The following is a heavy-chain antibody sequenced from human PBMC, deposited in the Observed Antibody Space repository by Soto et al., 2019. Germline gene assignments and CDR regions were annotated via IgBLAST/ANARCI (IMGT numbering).Heavy chain of an antibody. CDR1: GFTFSSYS. D-gene: IGHD5-18*01. CDR3: ARDQPGYSYGYGFGY. CDR2: ISSSSSYI. Sequence: EVQLVESGGGVVKPGGSLRLSCAASGFTFSSYSMNWVRQAPGKGLEWVSSISSSSSYIYYADSVKGRFTISRDNAKNSLYLQMNSLRAEDTAVYYCARDQPGYSYGYGFGYWGQGTLVTVSS. V-gene: IGHV3-21*01. J-gene: IGHJ4*02.